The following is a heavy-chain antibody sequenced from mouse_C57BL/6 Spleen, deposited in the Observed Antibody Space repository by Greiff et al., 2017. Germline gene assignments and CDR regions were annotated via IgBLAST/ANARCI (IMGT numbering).Heavy chain of an antibody. V-gene: IGHV5-6*01. J-gene: IGHJ1*03. CDR3: ARPKDYYSGSSHYWYCDV. CDR1: GFTFSSYG. Sequence: EVKLMESGGDLVKPGGSLKLSCAASGFTFSSYGMSWVRQTPDKRLEWVATISSGGSYTYYPDSVKGRFTISRDNAKNTLYQQMSSLKSEDTAMYYCARPKDYYSGSSHYWYCDVWVTGSTV. D-gene: IGHD1-1*01. CDR2: ISSGGSYT.